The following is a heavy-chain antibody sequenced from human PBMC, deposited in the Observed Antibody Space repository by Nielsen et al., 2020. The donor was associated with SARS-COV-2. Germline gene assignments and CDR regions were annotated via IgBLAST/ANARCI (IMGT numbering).Heavy chain of an antibody. V-gene: IGHV3-23*03. Sequence: GESLKISCAASGFTFSSYAMSWVRQAPGKGLEWVSVIYSGGSSTYYADSVKGRFTISRDNSKNTLYLQMNSLRAEDTAVYYCAIDRLGYSYGNYPAYGMDVWGQGTTVTVSS. D-gene: IGHD5-18*01. CDR2: IYSGGSST. CDR1: GFTFSSYA. J-gene: IGHJ6*02. CDR3: AIDRLGYSYGNYPAYGMDV.